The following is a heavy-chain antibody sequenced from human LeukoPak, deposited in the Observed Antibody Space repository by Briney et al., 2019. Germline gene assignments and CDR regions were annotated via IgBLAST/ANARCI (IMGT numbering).Heavy chain of an antibody. J-gene: IGHJ6*03. CDR3: ARVRGAYYYYMDV. CDR2: ISSSGSTI. CDR1: GFTFSSYE. V-gene: IGHV3-48*03. D-gene: IGHD3-10*01. Sequence: GGSLRLSCAASGFTFSSYEMNWVRQAPGKGLEWVSYISSSGSTIYYADSVKGRFTISSDNAKNSLYLQMYSLRAEDTAVYYCARVRGAYYYYMDVWGKGTTVTVSS.